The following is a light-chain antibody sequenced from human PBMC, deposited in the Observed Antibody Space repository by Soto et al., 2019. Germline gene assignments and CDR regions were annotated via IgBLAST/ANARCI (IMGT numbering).Light chain of an antibody. CDR3: QQYNKWPRT. CDR1: QSVSSN. J-gene: IGKJ1*01. Sequence: EIVMTQSPATLSVFPGERATLSCRASQSVSSNLAWYQQKPGQAPRLLIYGASTRATGIAARFIGSGSGAQFTLTISSLQSEDCAVYYCQQYNKWPRTFGQGTKVEIK. CDR2: GAS. V-gene: IGKV3-15*01.